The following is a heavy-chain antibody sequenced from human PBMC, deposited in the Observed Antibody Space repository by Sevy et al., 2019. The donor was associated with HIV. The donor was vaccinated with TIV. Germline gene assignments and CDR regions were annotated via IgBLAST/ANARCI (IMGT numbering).Heavy chain of an antibody. CDR1: GFTFSSYA. Sequence: LSLTCAASGFTFSSYAMSWVRQAPGKGLEWVSSFTGSGTNTFYADSVKGRFTISRDNSKNTLYLQMNSLRAEDTAVYYCAKDSILVAGHFDYWGQGTLVTVSS. J-gene: IGHJ4*02. D-gene: IGHD6-19*01. CDR2: FTGSGTNT. V-gene: IGHV3-23*01. CDR3: AKDSILVAGHFDY.